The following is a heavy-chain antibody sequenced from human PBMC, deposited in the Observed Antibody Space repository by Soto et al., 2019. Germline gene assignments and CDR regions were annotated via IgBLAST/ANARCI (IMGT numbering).Heavy chain of an antibody. CDR3: ARRARPDFYYMDV. J-gene: IGHJ6*03. V-gene: IGHV3-64*01. Sequence: PGGSLRLSCAVSGFTLSGYAMDWVRQAPGKGLEYVSGISSNGVGTYYAKSVQGRFTISRDNSKNTVYLQMGSLRPEDMAVYYCARRARPDFYYMDVWGKGTTVTVSS. CDR2: ISSNGVGT. CDR1: GFTLSGYA. D-gene: IGHD6-6*01.